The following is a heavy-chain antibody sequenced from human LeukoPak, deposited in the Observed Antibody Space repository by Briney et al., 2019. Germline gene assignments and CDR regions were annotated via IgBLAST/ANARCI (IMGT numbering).Heavy chain of an antibody. CDR3: ALVPIAAAGTYYYYYMDV. CDR1: GGTFSSYA. Sequence: GASVKVSCKASGGTFSSYAISWVRQAPGQGLEWMGGIIPIFGTANYAQKFQGRVTITADKSTSTAYMELSSLRSEDTAVYYCALVPIAAAGTYYYYYMDVWGEGTTVTVSS. D-gene: IGHD6-13*01. V-gene: IGHV1-69*06. CDR2: IIPIFGTA. J-gene: IGHJ6*03.